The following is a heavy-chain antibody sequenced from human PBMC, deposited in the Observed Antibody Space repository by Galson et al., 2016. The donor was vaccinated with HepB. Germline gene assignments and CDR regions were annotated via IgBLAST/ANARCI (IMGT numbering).Heavy chain of an antibody. J-gene: IGHJ5*02. D-gene: IGHD3-3*01. V-gene: IGHV3-15*01. CDR1: GLIFRDAG. CDR2: IKGKGAGETK. CDR3: AGSGLTYLHT. Sequence: SLRLSCAASGLIFRDAGMSWVRQPPGKGLEWVGRIKGKGAGETKEYAAPVKGRFTSSRDDSINMVYLHMNSLRTEDTALYYCAGSGLTYLHTWGQGTLVTVSS.